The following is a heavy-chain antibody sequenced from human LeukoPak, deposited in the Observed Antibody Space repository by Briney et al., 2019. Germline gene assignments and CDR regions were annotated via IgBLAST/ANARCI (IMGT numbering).Heavy chain of an antibody. J-gene: IGHJ4*02. CDR1: GGTFSNYA. CDR3: ATRGYYYGSGSYSAFDY. Sequence: ASVKVSCKASGGTFSNYAISWVRQAPGQGLEWMGGIIPIFGTANYAQKFRGRVTITADKSTRTAYMELSSLRSEDTAVYYCATRGYYYGSGSYSAFDYWGQGTLVTVSS. V-gene: IGHV1-69*06. D-gene: IGHD3-10*01. CDR2: IIPIFGTA.